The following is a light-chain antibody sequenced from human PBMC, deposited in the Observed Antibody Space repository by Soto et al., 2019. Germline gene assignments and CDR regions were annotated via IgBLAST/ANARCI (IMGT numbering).Light chain of an antibody. V-gene: IGKV3-20*01. CDR2: GAS. J-gene: IGKJ1*01. CDR1: QSFSSSY. CDR3: HEYGSSRT. Sequence: DSVLTKSPGTLSLSPGERATISCRASQSFSSSYLAWYQQRPGQAPRLLIYGASSRATGVPDRISGSGSGTDFTLTISRLEPEDFAVYYCHEYGSSRTFGQGTKVDIK.